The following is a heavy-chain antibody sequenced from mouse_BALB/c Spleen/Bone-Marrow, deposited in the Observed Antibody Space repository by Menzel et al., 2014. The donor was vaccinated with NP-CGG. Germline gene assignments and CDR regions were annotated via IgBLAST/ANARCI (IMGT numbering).Heavy chain of an antibody. CDR3: DCYYFRSSFGFAY. V-gene: IGHV14-3*02. Sequence: EVQLQQSGAEPVKPGASVKLSCTASGFNIKDTYMHWVKQRPEQGLEWIGRIDPANGNTKYDPKFQGKATITADTSSNTTYLQLSSLTSDDTAVYYCDCYYFRSSFGFAYWGQGTLVPISA. CDR2: IDPANGNT. D-gene: IGHD1-1*01. J-gene: IGHJ3*01. CDR1: GFNIKDTY.